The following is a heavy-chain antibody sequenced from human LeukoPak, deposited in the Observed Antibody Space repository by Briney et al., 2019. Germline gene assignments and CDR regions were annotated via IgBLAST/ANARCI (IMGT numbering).Heavy chain of an antibody. V-gene: IGHV3-23*01. J-gene: IGHJ3*02. Sequence: GGSLRLSCAASGFTFSSYAMSWVRQAPGKGLEWVSAISGSGGSTYYADSVKGRFTISRDNSKNTLYLQMNSLRAEDTAVYYCARGIYYYDSSGYPGRAFDIWGQGTMVTVSS. CDR2: ISGSGGST. D-gene: IGHD3-22*01. CDR3: ARGIYYYDSSGYPGRAFDI. CDR1: GFTFSSYA.